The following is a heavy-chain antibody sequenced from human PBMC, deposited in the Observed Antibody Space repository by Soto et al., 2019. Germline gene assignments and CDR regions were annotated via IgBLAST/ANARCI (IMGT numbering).Heavy chain of an antibody. CDR2: IGAEDGDT. J-gene: IGHJ4*02. CDR3: ARAIGSGHFDY. Sequence: ASVKVSCKVSGYTLTELSMHWVRQAPGKGLEWMGWIGAEDGDTIYAQKLQGRVTMTTDTSTSTAYMELRSLRSDDTAVYYCARAIGSGHFDYWGQGTLVTVSS. V-gene: IGHV1-24*01. CDR1: GYTLTELS. D-gene: IGHD6-19*01.